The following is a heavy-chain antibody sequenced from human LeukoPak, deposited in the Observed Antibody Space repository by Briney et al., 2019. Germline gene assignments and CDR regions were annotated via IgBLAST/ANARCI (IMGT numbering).Heavy chain of an antibody. D-gene: IGHD3-22*01. CDR1: GFTFSSYW. Sequence: GGSLRLSCAASGFTFSSYWMHWVRQAPGKGLVWVSHINSDGSSTSYADSVKGRFTISRDNAKNTLYLQMNSLRAEDTAVYYCARDMSMIVVAMDAFDIWGQGTMVTVSS. CDR2: INSDGSST. J-gene: IGHJ3*02. V-gene: IGHV3-74*01. CDR3: ARDMSMIVVAMDAFDI.